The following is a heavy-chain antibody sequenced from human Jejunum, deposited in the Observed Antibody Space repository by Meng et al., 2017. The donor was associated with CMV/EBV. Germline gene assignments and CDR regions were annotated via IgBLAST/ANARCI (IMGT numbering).Heavy chain of an antibody. V-gene: IGHV6-1*01. Sequence: NWIRQSPSRGLEWLGRTYYRSKWYNDYAVSVKSRLTINPDTSKNQFSLKVTSVTVADTAVYYCAREPVGVVIGGPQTHYFYAMDVWGLGTTVTVSS. CDR2: TYYRSKWYN. CDR3: AREPVGVVIGGPQTHYFYAMDV. J-gene: IGHJ6*02. D-gene: IGHD2-21*01.